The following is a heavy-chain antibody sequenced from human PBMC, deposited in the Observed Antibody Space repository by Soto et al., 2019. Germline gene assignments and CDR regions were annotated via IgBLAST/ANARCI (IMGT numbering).Heavy chain of an antibody. J-gene: IGHJ6*02. Sequence: WGPLRLSCAASGFTVSSNYMSWVRQDPGKGLEWVPVIYICVSRYYADSVKGRFTISRNNSKNTMYLQMNSLRAEDTAVSYCAGDVGAQLGHGTEVLGQGTTV. D-gene: IGHD2-2*01. CDR3: AGDVGAQLGHGTEV. CDR2: IYICVSR. V-gene: IGHV3-53*01. CDR1: GFTVSSNY.